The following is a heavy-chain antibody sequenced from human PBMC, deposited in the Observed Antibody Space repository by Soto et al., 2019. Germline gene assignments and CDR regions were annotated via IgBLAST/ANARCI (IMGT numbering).Heavy chain of an antibody. V-gene: IGHV1-18*01. Sequence: QVQLVQSGAEVREPGASVKVSCKASGYTFTNYGVSWVRQAPGQGLEWMGWIGGYKGNTNYAQKLQGRVTLTTDTSTSTAYMELRSLRSDDTPVYYCAPHTLDTGMPSGYWGHGTLVTVSS. CDR3: APHTLDTGMPSGY. D-gene: IGHD5-18*01. CDR1: GYTFTNYG. CDR2: IGGYKGNT. J-gene: IGHJ4*01.